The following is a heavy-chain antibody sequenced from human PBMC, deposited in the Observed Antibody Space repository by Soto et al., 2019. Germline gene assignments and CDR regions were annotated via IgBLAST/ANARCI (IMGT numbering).Heavy chain of an antibody. CDR1: GGSISSGGYS. CDR2: IYHSGST. Sequence: SETLSLTCAVSGGSISSGGYSWSWIRQPPGKGLEWIGYIYHSGSTYYNPSLKSRVTISVDRSKNQFSLKLSSVTAADTAVYYCARHPEYSRGLTYWGQGTLVTVSS. D-gene: IGHD6-19*01. V-gene: IGHV4-30-2*01. CDR3: ARHPEYSRGLTY. J-gene: IGHJ4*02.